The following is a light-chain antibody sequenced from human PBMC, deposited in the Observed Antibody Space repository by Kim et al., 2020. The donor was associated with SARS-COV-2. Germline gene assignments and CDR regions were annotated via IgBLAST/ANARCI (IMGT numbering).Light chain of an antibody. J-gene: IGLJ1*01. CDR3: CSYAGSSTSV. CDR2: EVT. Sequence: QSALTQPASVPGSPGQSITISCTGTSSDVGNYNLVSWYQQHPGKAPKLKIYEVTKRPSGVSNRFSGSKSGNTASLTISGLQAEDEADYYCCSYAGSSTSVFGTGTKVTIL. V-gene: IGLV2-23*02. CDR1: SSDVGNYNL.